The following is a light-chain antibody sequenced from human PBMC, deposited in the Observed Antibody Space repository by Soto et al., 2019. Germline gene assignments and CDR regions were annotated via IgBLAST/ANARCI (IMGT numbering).Light chain of an antibody. CDR1: TSNLGGNT. Sequence: QSVLTQPPSVSGTPGHKVSISCSGSTSNLGGNTVNWYQQLPGTAPKLLIYTNNQRPSVVPDRFSGSKSGTSASLAISDLRSEDEADFYCAAWDDSLNAVVFGGGTKGTVL. CDR2: TNN. V-gene: IGLV1-44*01. CDR3: AAWDDSLNAVV. J-gene: IGLJ2*01.